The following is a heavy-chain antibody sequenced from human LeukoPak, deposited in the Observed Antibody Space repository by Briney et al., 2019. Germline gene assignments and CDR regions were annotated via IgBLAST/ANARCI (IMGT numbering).Heavy chain of an antibody. Sequence: GGSLRLSCAASGFTFSDYYMSWIRQAPGKGLEWVSYISSSSSTIYYADSVKGRFTISRDNAKNSLYLQMNSLRAEDTAVYYCARGTGQRFLEWLSPRYFDYWGQGTLVTVSP. V-gene: IGHV3-11*04. D-gene: IGHD3-3*01. CDR1: GFTFSDYY. CDR3: ARGTGQRFLEWLSPRYFDY. J-gene: IGHJ4*02. CDR2: ISSSSSTI.